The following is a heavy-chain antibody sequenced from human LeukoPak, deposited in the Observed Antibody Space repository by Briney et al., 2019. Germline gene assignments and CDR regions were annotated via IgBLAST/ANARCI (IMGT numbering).Heavy chain of an antibody. CDR3: ARDTGYGGPYYYYYYMDV. J-gene: IGHJ6*03. Sequence: GASVKVSCKASGYTFTGYYMHWVRQAPGQGLEGMGWINPNSGGTNYAQKFQGRVTMTRDTSISTAYMELSRLRSDDTAVYYCARDTGYGGPYYYYYYMDVWGKGTTVTVSS. V-gene: IGHV1-2*02. CDR2: INPNSGGT. D-gene: IGHD4-23*01. CDR1: GYTFTGYY.